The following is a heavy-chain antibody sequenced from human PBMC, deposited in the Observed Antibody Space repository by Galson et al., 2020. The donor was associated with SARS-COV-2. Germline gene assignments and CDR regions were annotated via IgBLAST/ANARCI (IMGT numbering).Heavy chain of an antibody. CDR3: VKHSVGATFDY. D-gene: IGHD2-15*01. CDR1: GFNFRRYA. Sequence: GGSLRLSCSASGFNFRRYAMHWVRQAPGQGPESVSGISSNGYDTYYPDSVEGRFTISRDISKNTPYLQMSSLRAEDTAVYYCVKHSVGATFDYWGQGTPVTVSS. V-gene: IGHV3-64D*08. CDR2: ISSNGYDT. J-gene: IGHJ4*02.